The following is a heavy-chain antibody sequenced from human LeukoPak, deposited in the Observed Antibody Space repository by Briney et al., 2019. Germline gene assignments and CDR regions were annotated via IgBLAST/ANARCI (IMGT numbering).Heavy chain of an antibody. CDR1: GGSISSGGYY. CDR2: IYYSGST. CDR3: ARVGGYSYCYHIDY. V-gene: IGHV4-31*03. Sequence: SQTLSLTCTVSGGSISSGGYYWSWIRQHPGKGLEWIGYIYYSGSTYYNPSLKSRVTISVDTSKNQFSLKLSSVTAADTAVYYCARVGGYSYCYHIDYWGQGTLVTVSS. D-gene: IGHD5-18*01. J-gene: IGHJ4*02.